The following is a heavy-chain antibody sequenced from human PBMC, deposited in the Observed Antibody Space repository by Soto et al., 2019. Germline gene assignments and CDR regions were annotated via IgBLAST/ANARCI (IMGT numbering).Heavy chain of an antibody. CDR3: ARVLRGWFDP. CDR1: CGSITSANW. J-gene: IGHJ5*02. CDR2: ISHSGIT. V-gene: IGHV4-4*02. Sequence: SETLSLTCAVSCGSITSANWWTWVRQPPGGGLEWIGEISHSGITNYKASLKSRVTMSVDKTKNDVSLKLTSVTAADTAVYYCARVLRGWFDPWGQGTPVTVSS.